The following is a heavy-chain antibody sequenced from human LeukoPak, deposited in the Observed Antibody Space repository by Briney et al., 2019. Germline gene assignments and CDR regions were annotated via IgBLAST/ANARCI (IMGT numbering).Heavy chain of an antibody. CDR3: ARRDYYDSSAFDI. Sequence: GESLKISCKGSGYSFTNNWIGWVRQMPGKGLEWMGIIYPGDSDTRYSPSFQGQVTISADKSISTAYLQWSSLKASDTAMYYCARRDYYDSSAFDIWGQGTMVTVSS. CDR1: GYSFTNNW. CDR2: IYPGDSDT. J-gene: IGHJ3*02. D-gene: IGHD3-22*01. V-gene: IGHV5-51*01.